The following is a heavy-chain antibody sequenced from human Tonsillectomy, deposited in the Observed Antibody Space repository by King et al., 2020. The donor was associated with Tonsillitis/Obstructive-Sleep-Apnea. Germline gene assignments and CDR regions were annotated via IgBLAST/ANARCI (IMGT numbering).Heavy chain of an antibody. J-gene: IGHJ4*02. V-gene: IGHV3-33*01. Sequence: VQLVESGGGVVQAGTSLRLSCIASGFTFTSYSIHWVRQAPGKGLEWVAVIWWDGSNKYYADSVKGRFSISKDDSKNTVYLQMSSLRAEDTAVYYCARDIDSAAVGYFDDWGQGTLVTVSS. CDR1: GFTFTSYS. D-gene: IGHD2-15*01. CDR2: IWWDGSNK. CDR3: ARDIDSAAVGYFDD.